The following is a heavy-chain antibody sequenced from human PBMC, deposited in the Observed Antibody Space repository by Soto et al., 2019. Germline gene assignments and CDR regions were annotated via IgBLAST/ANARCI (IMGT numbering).Heavy chain of an antibody. CDR3: ARGRGYYYMDV. J-gene: IGHJ6*03. CDR2: ISTSGSTI. V-gene: IGHV3-11*01. Sequence: GGSLRLSCVASGFIFSDYYMTWIRQAPGKGLEWVSYISTSGSTIYYADSVKGRFTVSRDNAKNSLYLQMNSLRAEDTAVYYCARGRGYYYMDVWGKGTTVTVSS. CDR1: GFIFSDYY.